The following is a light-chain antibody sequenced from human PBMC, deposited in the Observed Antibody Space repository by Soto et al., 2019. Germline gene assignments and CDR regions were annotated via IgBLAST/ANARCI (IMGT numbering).Light chain of an antibody. CDR2: GAS. Sequence: EILMTQSPATLSVSPVEIATLSCRSSQSVSSNLAWYQQKPGQAPRLLIYGASTRATGIPARFSGSGSGTEFTLTISSLQSEDFAVYYCQQRSNWPPVITFGQGTRLEIK. J-gene: IGKJ5*01. CDR3: QQRSNWPPVIT. V-gene: IGKV3-15*01. CDR1: QSVSSN.